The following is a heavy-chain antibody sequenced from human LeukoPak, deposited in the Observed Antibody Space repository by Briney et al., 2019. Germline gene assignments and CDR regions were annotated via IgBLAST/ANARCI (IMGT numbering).Heavy chain of an antibody. CDR3: AKDRAGNSWNFDY. CDR2: IRKDGVNT. D-gene: IGHD6-13*01. J-gene: IGHJ4*02. Sequence: GGSLRLSCAASGFSFSDYGMHWVRQAPGKGLEWVAFIRKDGVNTNYIDSVKGRFTISRDTSNKMVYLQMNSLRTEDMAVYYCAKDRAGNSWNFDYWGQGTLVTVSS. V-gene: IGHV3-30*02. CDR1: GFSFSDYG.